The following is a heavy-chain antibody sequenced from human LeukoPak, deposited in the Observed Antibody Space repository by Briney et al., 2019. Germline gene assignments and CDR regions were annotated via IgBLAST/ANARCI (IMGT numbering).Heavy chain of an antibody. CDR1: GFTFSSYG. J-gene: IGHJ4*02. Sequence: EPGGSLRLSCAASGFTFSSYGMSWVRQAPGKGLEWVSSISGSGATTYYADSVKGRFTISRDNSRNTLYLQMNSLRAEDTAVYYCAKPHFDYWGQGTLVTVSS. V-gene: IGHV3-23*01. CDR3: AKPHFDY. CDR2: ISGSGATT.